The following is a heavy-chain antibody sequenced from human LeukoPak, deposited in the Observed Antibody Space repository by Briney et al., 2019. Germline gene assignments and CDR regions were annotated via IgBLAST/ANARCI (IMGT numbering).Heavy chain of an antibody. CDR2: IYYSGST. CDR3: ARVPNDYGDFFFDY. Sequence: SEALSLTCIVSGGSISSSSYFWGWIRQPPGKGLEWIGSIYYSGSTYYNPSLKSRVTISLDTSKNHFSLKLSSVTAADTAVYYCARVPNDYGDFFFDYWGQGTLVTVSS. CDR1: GGSISSSSYF. D-gene: IGHD4-17*01. J-gene: IGHJ4*02. V-gene: IGHV4-39*07.